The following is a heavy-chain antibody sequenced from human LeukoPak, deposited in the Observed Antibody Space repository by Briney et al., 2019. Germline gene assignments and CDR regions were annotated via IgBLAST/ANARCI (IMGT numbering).Heavy chain of an antibody. V-gene: IGHV3-30-3*01. Sequence: GGSLRLSCAASGFTFSSYAMHWVRQAPGKGLEWVAVISYDGSNKYYADSVKGQFTISRDNSKNTLYLQMNSLRAEDTAVYYCARDVLRYFEGQYGMDVWGQGTTVTVSS. CDR2: ISYDGSNK. CDR1: GFTFSSYA. CDR3: ARDVLRYFEGQYGMDV. J-gene: IGHJ6*02. D-gene: IGHD3-9*01.